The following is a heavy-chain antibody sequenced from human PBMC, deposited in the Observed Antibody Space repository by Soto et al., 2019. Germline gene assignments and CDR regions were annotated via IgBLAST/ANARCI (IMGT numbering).Heavy chain of an antibody. CDR2: ISYDGSNK. Sequence: PGGSLRLSCAASGFTFSSYAMHWVRQSPGKGLEWVAVISYDGSNKYYADSVKGRFTISRDNSKNTLYLQMNSLRAEDTAVYYCARDRGYNWNDGIDYWGQGTLVTVSS. J-gene: IGHJ4*02. CDR3: ARDRGYNWNDGIDY. CDR1: GFTFSSYA. V-gene: IGHV3-30-3*01. D-gene: IGHD1-20*01.